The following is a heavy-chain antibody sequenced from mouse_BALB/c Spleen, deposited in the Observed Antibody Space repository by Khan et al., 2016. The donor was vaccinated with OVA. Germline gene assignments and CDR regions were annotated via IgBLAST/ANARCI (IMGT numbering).Heavy chain of an antibody. CDR3: ANYYGSSWYFDV. Sequence: VQLQQSGAELAKPGASVKMSCKASGYTFTSYWMHWVKQRPGQGLEWIGYINPSTGYTEYNQKFKDKATLTADKSSSTAYMQLSSLTSEDSAVYYGANYYGSSWYFDVWGAGTTVTVAS. J-gene: IGHJ1*01. D-gene: IGHD1-1*01. CDR1: GYTFTSYW. V-gene: IGHV1-7*01. CDR2: INPSTGYT.